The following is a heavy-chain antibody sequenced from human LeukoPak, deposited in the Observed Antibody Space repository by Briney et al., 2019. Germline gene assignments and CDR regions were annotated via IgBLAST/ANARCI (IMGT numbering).Heavy chain of an antibody. J-gene: IGHJ4*02. V-gene: IGHV3-23*01. D-gene: IGHD6-13*01. CDR2: ISGSGGST. Sequence: GGSLRLSCAASGFTFSSYAMSWVRQAPGKGLEWVSAISGSGGSTYYADSVKGRFTISRDNSKNTLYLQMNSLRAEDTAVYNCAKGSSSWYASYGYWGQGTLVTVSS. CDR1: GFTFSSYA. CDR3: AKGSSSWYASYGY.